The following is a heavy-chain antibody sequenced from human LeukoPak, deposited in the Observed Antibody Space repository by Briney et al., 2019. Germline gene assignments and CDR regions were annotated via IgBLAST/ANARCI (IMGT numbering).Heavy chain of an antibody. Sequence: SETLSLTCTVSGYSISSGYYWGWIRQPPGKGLEWIGSIYHSGSTYYNPSLKSRVTISVDTSKNQFSLKLSSVTAADTAVYYCARELWSYYDSSGYYGNWFDPWGQGTLVTVSS. V-gene: IGHV4-38-2*02. D-gene: IGHD3-22*01. CDR2: IYHSGST. CDR1: GYSISSGYY. J-gene: IGHJ5*02. CDR3: ARELWSYYDSSGYYGNWFDP.